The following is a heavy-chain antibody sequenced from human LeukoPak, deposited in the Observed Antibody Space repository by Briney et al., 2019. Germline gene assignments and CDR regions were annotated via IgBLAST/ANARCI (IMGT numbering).Heavy chain of an antibody. Sequence: SETLSLTCAVYGGSFSAYYWNWIRQPPGKGLEWIGKINHSGITNYNPSLKSRVTISVDTSKNQFSLKLTSMTAADTAVYYCARDEEGGSSWGQGTLVTVSS. J-gene: IGHJ5*02. CDR3: ARDEEGGSS. CDR2: INHSGIT. CDR1: GGSFSAYY. V-gene: IGHV4-34*01. D-gene: IGHD2-15*01.